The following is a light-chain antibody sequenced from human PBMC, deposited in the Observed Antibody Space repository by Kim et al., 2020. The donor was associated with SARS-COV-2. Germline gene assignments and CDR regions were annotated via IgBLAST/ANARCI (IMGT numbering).Light chain of an antibody. CDR1: SSNIGSNY. V-gene: IGLV1-47*01. CDR2: RNN. CDR3: AAWDDSLSGFVV. Sequence: QRVTISCSGSSSNIGSNYVYWYQQLPGTAPKLLIYRNNQRPSGVPDRFSGSKSGTSASLAISGLRSEDEADYYCAAWDDSLSGFVVFGGGTQQTVL. J-gene: IGLJ2*01.